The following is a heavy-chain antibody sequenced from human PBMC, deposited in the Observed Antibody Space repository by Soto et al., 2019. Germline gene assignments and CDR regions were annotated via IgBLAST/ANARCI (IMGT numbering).Heavy chain of an antibody. Sequence: QAQLVQSGAEVKKPGASVKVSCKTSGYTFNTYGISWVRQVPGQGPEWMGWISGYNGYTKYAQKFEARVTMTTDTSTSTAYMDMRSLRSDDTAVYYCARPGTILGRNGMDVWGQGTTVIVSS. CDR3: ARPGTILGRNGMDV. CDR1: GYTFNTYG. CDR2: ISGYNGYT. D-gene: IGHD3-3*01. J-gene: IGHJ6*02. V-gene: IGHV1-18*04.